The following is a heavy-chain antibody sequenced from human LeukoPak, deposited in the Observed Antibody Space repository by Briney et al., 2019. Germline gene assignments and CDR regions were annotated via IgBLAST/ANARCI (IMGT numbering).Heavy chain of an antibody. J-gene: IGHJ5*02. D-gene: IGHD5-12*01. CDR3: ARDLLYSGYDPWAPATQGWFDP. V-gene: IGHV1-18*01. CDR2: ISAYNGNT. Sequence: ASVKVSCKASGYTFTSYGISWVRQAPGQGLEWMGWISAYNGNTNYAQKLQGRVTMTTDTSTSTAYMELRSLRSDDTAVYYCARDLLYSGYDPWAPATQGWFDPWGQGTLVTVSS. CDR1: GYTFTSYG.